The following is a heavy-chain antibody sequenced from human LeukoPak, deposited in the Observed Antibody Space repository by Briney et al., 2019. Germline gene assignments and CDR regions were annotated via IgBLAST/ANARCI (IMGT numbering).Heavy chain of an antibody. CDR1: GGSISSGGYY. Sequence: SQTLSLTCTVSGGSISSGGYYWSWIRQHPGKGLEWIGYIYYSGSTYYNPSLKSRVTISVDTSKNQFSPKLSSVTAADTAVYYCVRDNSDSSGYFDYWGQGTLVTVSS. J-gene: IGHJ4*02. CDR2: IYYSGST. D-gene: IGHD3-22*01. CDR3: VRDNSDSSGYFDY. V-gene: IGHV4-31*03.